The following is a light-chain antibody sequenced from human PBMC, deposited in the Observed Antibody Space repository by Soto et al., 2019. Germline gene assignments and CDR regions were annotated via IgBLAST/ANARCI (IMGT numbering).Light chain of an antibody. J-gene: IGKJ4*01. V-gene: IGKV1-33*01. CDR2: DAS. CDR3: QQYDALPLT. CDR1: QDITNY. Sequence: DIQMTQSPSSLSASVGDRVTITCQAGQDITNYLNWFQQKPGKSPKLLIYDASNLATGVPSRFSGIGSGTDFTFTISSLQPEDIATYYCQQYDALPLTFGGGTKVDIK.